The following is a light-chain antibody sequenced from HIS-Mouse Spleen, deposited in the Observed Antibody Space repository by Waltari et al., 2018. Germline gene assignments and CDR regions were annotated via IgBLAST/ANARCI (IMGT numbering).Light chain of an antibody. V-gene: IGLV3-10*01. J-gene: IGLJ1*01. CDR3: YSTDSSGNHYV. Sequence: SYELTQPPSVSVSPGQTARITCSGDALPKKYAYWYQHKSGQAPVLVIYEDSKRPSGIPEGFSGSSSGTMATLTISGAQVEDEADYYCYSTDSSGNHYVFGTGTKVTVL. CDR2: EDS. CDR1: ALPKKY.